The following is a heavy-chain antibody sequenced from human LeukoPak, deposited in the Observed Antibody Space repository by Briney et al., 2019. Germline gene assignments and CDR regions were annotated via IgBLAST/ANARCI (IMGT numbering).Heavy chain of an antibody. CDR2: IYYSGST. Sequence: SSETLSLTCTVSGGSISSSSYYWGWIRQPPGKGLEWIGSIYYSGSTYYNPSLKSRVTISVDTSKNQFSLKLSSVTAADTAVYYCARAAIQWPESLFDYWGQGTLVTVSS. V-gene: IGHV4-39*07. J-gene: IGHJ4*02. CDR1: GGSISSSSYY. CDR3: ARAAIQWPESLFDY. D-gene: IGHD5-12*01.